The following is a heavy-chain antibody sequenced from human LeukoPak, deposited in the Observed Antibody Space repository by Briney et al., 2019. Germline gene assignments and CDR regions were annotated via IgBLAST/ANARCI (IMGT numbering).Heavy chain of an antibody. V-gene: IGHV4-39*07. CDR1: GGSISSSSYY. J-gene: IGHJ6*03. CDR2: INHSGST. CDR3: ARKGSITMVRGAYLNRYYYYYMDV. Sequence: SETLSLTCTVSGGSISSSSYYWGWVCQPPGKGLEWIGEINHSGSTNYNPSLKSRVTISVDTSKNQFSLKLSSVTAADTAVYYCARKGSITMVRGAYLNRYYYYYMDVWGKGTTVTISS. D-gene: IGHD3-10*01.